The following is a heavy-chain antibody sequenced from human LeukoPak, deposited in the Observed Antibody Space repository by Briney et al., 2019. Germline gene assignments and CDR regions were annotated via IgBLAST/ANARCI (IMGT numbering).Heavy chain of an antibody. CDR2: IYPGDSET. D-gene: IGHD6-19*01. CDR1: GYRFTNYW. V-gene: IGHV5-51*01. CDR3: ARLPAVAGIGAIDI. J-gene: IGHJ3*02. Sequence: GESLKISCKGYGYRFTNYWIGWVRQMPARGLEWMAIIYPGDSETTYNPSLQGQVTISADKSITTAYLQWSSLKASDTAMYYCARLPAVAGIGAIDIWGPGTMVTVSS.